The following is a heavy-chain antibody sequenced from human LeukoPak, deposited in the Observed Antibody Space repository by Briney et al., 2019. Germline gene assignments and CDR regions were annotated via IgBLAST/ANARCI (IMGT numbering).Heavy chain of an antibody. J-gene: IGHJ4*02. CDR1: GLTFSNYA. Sequence: GGSLRLSCAASGLTFSNYAMSWVRQAPGKGLEWLSAITGSGGTTYYAHSVKGRFTSSRDNSKNTLYLQMNTLRAEDTAVYYCAKWGDYDLLTGYYDSDYWGQGTLVTVSS. D-gene: IGHD3-9*01. CDR2: ITGSGGTT. CDR3: AKWGDYDLLTGYYDSDY. V-gene: IGHV3-23*01.